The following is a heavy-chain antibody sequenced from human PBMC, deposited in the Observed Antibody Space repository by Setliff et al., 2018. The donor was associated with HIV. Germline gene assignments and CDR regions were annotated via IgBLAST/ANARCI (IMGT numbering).Heavy chain of an antibody. V-gene: IGHV4-34*01. CDR2: INHSGST. J-gene: IGHJ3*02. Sequence: SETLSLTCTVSGDPINSHYWSWIRQPPVKGLEWIGEINHSGSTNYNPSLKSRVTISVDTSKNQFSLKLSSVTAADTAVYYCARERTLMITVTTGDAFDIWGQGAMVTVPS. CDR1: GDPINSHY. D-gene: IGHD4-17*01. CDR3: ARERTLMITVTTGDAFDI.